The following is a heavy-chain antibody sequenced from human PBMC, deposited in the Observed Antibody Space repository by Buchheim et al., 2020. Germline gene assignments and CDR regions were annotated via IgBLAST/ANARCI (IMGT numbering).Heavy chain of an antibody. CDR2: IYHSGIT. CDR3: ARSSAGSSCFYY. J-gene: IGHJ4*02. V-gene: IGHV4-4*02. Sequence: QVQLQESGPRLVKPSGTLSLTCDVLGDSISSSNWWSWVRQTPGKGLEWIGDIYHSGITNYNPSLKSRVTISVDKSRNQFSMTLNSVSVADTAAYFCARSSAGSSCFYYWGQGIL. CDR1: GDSISSSNW. D-gene: IGHD6-13*01.